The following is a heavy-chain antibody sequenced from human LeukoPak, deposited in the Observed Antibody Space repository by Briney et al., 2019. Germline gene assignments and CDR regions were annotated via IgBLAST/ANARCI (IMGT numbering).Heavy chain of an antibody. V-gene: IGHV4-34*01. CDR3: ARKGLTKPLSVAVDFDS. CDR2: IDHSGRT. D-gene: IGHD6-19*01. CDR1: GGSFSGYY. Sequence: PSETLSLTCAVYGGSFSGYYWSWIRQPPGKGLEWLAEIDHSGRTNFNRSLKSRVTISVDTSKNHFSLKLSSVTAADTAVYYCARKGLTKPLSVAVDFDSWAQGTLVTVSS. J-gene: IGHJ4*02.